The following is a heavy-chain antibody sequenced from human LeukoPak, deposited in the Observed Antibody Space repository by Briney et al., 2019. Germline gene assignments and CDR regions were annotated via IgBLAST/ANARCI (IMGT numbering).Heavy chain of an antibody. CDR2: TYYRSKWYN. D-gene: IGHD1-26*01. CDR3: VRGGGSLTP. CDR1: GDSVASNSAG. V-gene: IGHV6-1*01. Sequence: SQTLSLTCAISGDSVASNSAGWSWIRQSPSGGLGWLGRTYYRSKWYNDYAESVKSRITINPDTSKNQFSLQLKSMTPEDTAVYFCVRGGGSLTPWGQGTLVTVSS. J-gene: IGHJ4*02.